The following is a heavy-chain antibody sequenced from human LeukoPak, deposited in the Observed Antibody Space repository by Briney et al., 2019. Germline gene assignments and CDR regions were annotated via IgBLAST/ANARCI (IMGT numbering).Heavy chain of an antibody. J-gene: IGHJ4*02. D-gene: IGHD3-3*01. Sequence: ASVKVSCKGSGYNFVGYYIHWVRQVPGQGLEWMGRINPRDGETSFAQKFQGRVTMTRDTSISTAYMELSGLRSDDTAVYYCGRDWELRFHQGGLDYWGQGTLVTVPS. CDR1: GYNFVGYY. CDR3: GRDWELRFHQGGLDY. V-gene: IGHV1-2*06. CDR2: INPRDGET.